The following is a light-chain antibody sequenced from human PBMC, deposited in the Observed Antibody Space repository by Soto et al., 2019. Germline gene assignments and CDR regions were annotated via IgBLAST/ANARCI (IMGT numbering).Light chain of an antibody. CDR2: AAS. Sequence: DIQMTQSPSILSASVGDSVTITCRASQGIGNFLAWYQQKPGDVPKLLIYAASTVQSGGPSRFSGSGSGTDFTLTISSLQPEDVATYFCHRYNSVPLTFGGGTKVDIK. V-gene: IGKV1-27*01. CDR1: QGIGNF. CDR3: HRYNSVPLT. J-gene: IGKJ4*01.